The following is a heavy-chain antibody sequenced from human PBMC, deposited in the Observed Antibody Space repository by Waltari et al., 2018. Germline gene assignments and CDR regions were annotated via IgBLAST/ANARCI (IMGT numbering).Heavy chain of an antibody. D-gene: IGHD6-19*01. Sequence: QVQLQQWGAGLLKPSETLSLTWPVYGGSFSGYYWSWIRQPPGKGLEWIGEINHSGSTNYHPSLKSRVTISVDTSKNQFSLKLSSVTAADTAVYYCARGGIAVAVHAFDYWGQGTLVTVSS. V-gene: IGHV4-34*01. CDR1: GGSFSGYY. CDR3: ARGGIAVAVHAFDY. CDR2: INHSGST. J-gene: IGHJ4*02.